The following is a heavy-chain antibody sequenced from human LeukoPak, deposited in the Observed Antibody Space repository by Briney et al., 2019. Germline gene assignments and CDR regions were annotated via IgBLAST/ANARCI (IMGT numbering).Heavy chain of an antibody. CDR2: IYYSGST. J-gene: IGHJ3*02. CDR1: GGSISSSSYY. Sequence: SETLSLTCTVSGGSISSSSYYWGWIRQPPGKGLEWIGSIYYSGSTYYNPSLKSRVTISVDTSKNQFSLKLSSVTAADTAVYYCARVMSRNNWGSGDIWGQGTMVTVSS. V-gene: IGHV4-39*07. CDR3: ARVMSRNNWGSGDI. D-gene: IGHD7-27*01.